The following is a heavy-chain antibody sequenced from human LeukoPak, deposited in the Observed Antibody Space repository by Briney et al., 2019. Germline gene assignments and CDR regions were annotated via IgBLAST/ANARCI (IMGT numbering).Heavy chain of an antibody. J-gene: IGHJ4*02. CDR2: IYYSGRT. D-gene: IGHD5-24*01. Sequence: SETLSLTCTVSGGSISSYYWSWIRQPPGKGLEWVGYIYYSGRTNYNPSLKSRVTISVDTSKNQFSLKLSSVTAADTAVYYCARVGERWLQGYYFDYWGQGTLVTVSS. V-gene: IGHV4-59*01. CDR1: GGSISSYY. CDR3: ARVGERWLQGYYFDY.